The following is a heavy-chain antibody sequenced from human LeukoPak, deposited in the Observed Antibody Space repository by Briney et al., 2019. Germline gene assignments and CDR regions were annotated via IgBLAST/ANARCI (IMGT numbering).Heavy chain of an antibody. D-gene: IGHD1-26*01. CDR3: ARAGASAY. J-gene: IGHJ4*02. CDR1: GGSFSGYY. Sequence: SETLSLTCAVYGGSFSGYYWSWIRQPPGKGLVWIGEINHSGSTNYNPSLKSRVTISVDTSKNQFSLKLSSVTAADTAVYYCARAGASAYWGQGTLVTVSS. V-gene: IGHV4-34*01. CDR2: INHSGST.